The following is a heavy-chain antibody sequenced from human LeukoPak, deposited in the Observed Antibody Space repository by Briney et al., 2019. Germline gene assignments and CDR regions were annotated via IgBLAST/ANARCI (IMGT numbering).Heavy chain of an antibody. CDR3: AKAGRGYGDYVDYMDV. D-gene: IGHD4-17*01. V-gene: IGHV3-23*01. J-gene: IGHJ6*03. CDR1: GFMFSIYA. Sequence: GGSLRLSCAASGFMFSIYAMSWVRQAPGKGLEWVSAISCSGGSTNYADPVKGRFTISRDNSKNTLYLQMNSLKAEDTAVYYCAKAGRGYGDYVDYMDVWGKGTTVTVSS. CDR2: ISCSGGST.